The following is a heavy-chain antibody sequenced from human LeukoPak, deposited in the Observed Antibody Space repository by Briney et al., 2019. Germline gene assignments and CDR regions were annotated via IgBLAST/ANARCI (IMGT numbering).Heavy chain of an antibody. D-gene: IGHD4-17*01. CDR3: ARLVSGFRRTVTLDY. Sequence: SETLSLTCTVSGYSISSGYYWSWIRQPPGKGLEWIGEINHSGSTNYNPSLKSRVTISVDTSKNQFSLKLSSVTAADTAVYYCARLVSGFRRTVTLDYWGQGTLVTVSS. J-gene: IGHJ4*02. CDR2: INHSGST. CDR1: GYSISSGYY. V-gene: IGHV4-38-2*02.